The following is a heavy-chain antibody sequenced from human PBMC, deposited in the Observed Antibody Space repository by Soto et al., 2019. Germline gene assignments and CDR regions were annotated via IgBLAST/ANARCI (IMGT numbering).Heavy chain of an antibody. D-gene: IGHD3-10*01. CDR3: ERGLSNPFFITMVLVVIVWFDP. CDR1: GYTFTSYD. V-gene: IGHV1-8*01. Sequence: QVQLVQSGAEVKKPGASVKVSCKASGYTFTSYDINWVRQATGQGLEWMGWMNPNSGNTGYAQKFRGRVTMTRNTAISTAYMELSSLRSEDTAVYYCERGLSNPFFITMVLVVIVWFDPWVQGTLVTV. CDR2: MNPNSGNT. J-gene: IGHJ5*02.